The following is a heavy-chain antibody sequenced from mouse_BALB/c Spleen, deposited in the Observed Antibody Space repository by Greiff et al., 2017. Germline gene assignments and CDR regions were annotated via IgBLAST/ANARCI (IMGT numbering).Heavy chain of an antibody. J-gene: IGHJ2*01. CDR1: GYTFTSYW. CDR2: IYPGNSDT. D-gene: IGHD1-1*01. V-gene: IGHV1-5*01. CDR3: TRLGLYYGSSYAY. Sequence: VHVKQSGTVLARPGASVKMSCKASGYTFTSYWMHWVKQRPGQGLEWIGAIYPGNSDTSYNQKFKGKAKLTAVTSTSTAYMELSSLTNEDSAVYYCTRLGLYYGSSYAYWGQGTTLTVSS.